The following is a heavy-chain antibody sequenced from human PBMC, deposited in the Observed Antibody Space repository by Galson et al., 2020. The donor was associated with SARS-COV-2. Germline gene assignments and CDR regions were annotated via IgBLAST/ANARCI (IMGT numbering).Heavy chain of an antibody. CDR2: ISRSGSGT. D-gene: IGHD4-17*01. Sequence: TGGSLRLSCATSGFTFNNSAMSWVRQAPGKGLEWVSGISRSGSGTYYADSVKGRFTISRDNSKNTLYLQMNSLRDDDTAIYYCAKASNRAPGTVATFYWGQGTLVTVTS. CDR1: GFTFNNSA. V-gene: IGHV3-23*01. CDR3: AKASNRAPGTVATFY. J-gene: IGHJ4*02.